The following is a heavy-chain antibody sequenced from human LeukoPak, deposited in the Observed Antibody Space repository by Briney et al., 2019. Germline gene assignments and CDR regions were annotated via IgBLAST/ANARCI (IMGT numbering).Heavy chain of an antibody. CDR1: GGSISSHY. J-gene: IGHJ5*02. CDR3: ARGWSGTINWFDP. CDR2: IYYSGRT. D-gene: IGHD3-3*01. V-gene: IGHV4-59*11. Sequence: SETLSLTCTVSGGSISSHYWSWIRQPPGKGLEWIGYIYYSGRTNYNPSLKSRVTISVDTSKNQFSLKLSSVTAADTAVYYCARGWSGTINWFDPWGQGTLVTVSS.